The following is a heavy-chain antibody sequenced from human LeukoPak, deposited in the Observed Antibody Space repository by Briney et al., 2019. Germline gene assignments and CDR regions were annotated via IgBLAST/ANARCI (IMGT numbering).Heavy chain of an antibody. J-gene: IGHJ4*02. V-gene: IGHV4-39*01. CDR1: GGSISSSSYS. CDR2: IYYSGST. D-gene: IGHD2-8*01. Sequence: PSETLSLTCTVSGGSISSSSYSWGWIRQPPGKGPEWIGTIYYSGSTYYNPSLTGRVTVSVDTSKNQFSLKLISMTAADAAVYYCATPGGTHATLDYWGQGTLVTVSS. CDR3: ATPGGTHATLDY.